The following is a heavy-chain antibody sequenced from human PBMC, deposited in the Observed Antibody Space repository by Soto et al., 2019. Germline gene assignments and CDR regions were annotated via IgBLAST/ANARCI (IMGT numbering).Heavy chain of an antibody. CDR3: ARDSPIARMDV. CDR1: GGTFSSYA. Sequence: SVNVSCKASGGTFSSYAISWVRQAPGQGLEWMGGIIRIFSTANYAQKFQGRVTITADESTSTAYMGLSSLRSEDTAVYYCARDSPIARMDVWGQGTTVTVSS. D-gene: IGHD6-13*01. V-gene: IGHV1-69*13. CDR2: IIRIFSTA. J-gene: IGHJ6*02.